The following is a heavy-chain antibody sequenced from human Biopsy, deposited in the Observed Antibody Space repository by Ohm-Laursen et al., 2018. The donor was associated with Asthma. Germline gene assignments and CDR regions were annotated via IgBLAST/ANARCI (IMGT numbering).Heavy chain of an antibody. D-gene: IGHD2-15*01. CDR2: IIPIIGTA. CDR1: GDSFISYA. V-gene: IGHV1-69*01. Sequence: SENLSCKPYGDSFISYAITWVRQAPGQGLEWMGGIIPIIGTAHYAPKFQGRVTISADESTSTAYMELSSLSSEDTAVFFCGGCSASNYYYGLDVWGQGTTVIVSS. CDR3: GGCSASNYYYGLDV. J-gene: IGHJ6*02.